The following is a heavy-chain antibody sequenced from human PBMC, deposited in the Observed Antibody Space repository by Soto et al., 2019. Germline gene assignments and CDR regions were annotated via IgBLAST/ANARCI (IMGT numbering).Heavy chain of an antibody. J-gene: IGHJ6*03. D-gene: IGHD1-7*01. CDR1: GDSVSSNNAA. Sequence: PSQTLSLTCAISGDSVSSNNAAWHWIRLSPSRGLEWLARTYYRSRWYNDYAVSVRSRITVNPDTSKNQFSLQLTSVTPEDTAVNYCAGTTSHQWYYMDVWGKGTTVTVSS. CDR3: AGTTSHQWYYMDV. V-gene: IGHV6-1*01. CDR2: TYYRSRWYN.